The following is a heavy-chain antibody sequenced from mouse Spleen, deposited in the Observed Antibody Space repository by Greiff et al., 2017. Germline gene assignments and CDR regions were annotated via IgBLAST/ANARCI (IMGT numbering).Heavy chain of an antibody. V-gene: IGHV14-4*01. D-gene: IGHD1-1*01. J-gene: IGHJ2*01. CDR2: IDPGNGDT. CDR3: TTDYYGSSASFDY. CDR1: GFNIKDDY. Sequence: VQLQQSGAELVRPGASVKLSCTASGFNIKDDYMHWVKQRPEQGLEWIGWIDPGNGDTEYASKFQGKATITADTSSNTAYLQLSSLTSEDTAVYYCTTDYYGSSASFDYWGQGTTLTVSS.